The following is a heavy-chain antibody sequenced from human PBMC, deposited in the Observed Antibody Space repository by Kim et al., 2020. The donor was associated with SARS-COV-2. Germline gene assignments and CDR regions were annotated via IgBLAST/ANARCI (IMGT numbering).Heavy chain of an antibody. CDR2: INPSGGST. CDR3: ASQSIATIFGVDYPRGAFDI. CDR1: GYTFTSYY. D-gene: IGHD3-3*01. V-gene: IGHV1-46*01. J-gene: IGHJ3*02. Sequence: ASVKVSCKASGYTFTSYYMHWVRQAPGQGLEWMGIINPSGGSTSYAQKFQGRVTMTRDTSTSTVYMELSSLRSEETAVYYCASQSIATIFGVDYPRGAFDIWGQGTMVTVSS.